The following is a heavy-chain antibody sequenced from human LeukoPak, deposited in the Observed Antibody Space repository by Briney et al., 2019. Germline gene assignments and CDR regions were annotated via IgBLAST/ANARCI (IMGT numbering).Heavy chain of an antibody. Sequence: DSLKISCKASGYSYTLYWIAWVRQMPGKGLEWMGIIYPGDSDTTYSPSFQGQVTISADKSLSTAYLQWSSLKASDTAMYYCARGSGSYHTAYMNWGQGSPVTVSS. CDR2: IYPGDSDT. J-gene: IGHJ4*02. V-gene: IGHV5-51*01. CDR3: ARGSGSYHTAYMN. CDR1: GYSYTLYW. D-gene: IGHD1-26*01.